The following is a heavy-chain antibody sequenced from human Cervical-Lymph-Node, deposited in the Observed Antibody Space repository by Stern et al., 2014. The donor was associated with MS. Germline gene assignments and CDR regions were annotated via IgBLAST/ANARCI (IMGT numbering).Heavy chain of an antibody. CDR3: AGDSEGFGGGWTY. Sequence: EVQLMESGGGLVQPGGSRRLSCVGSGFTLSNYWMSWVRQAPGKGLEWVANIKEDGTEKHYVDSVKGRFTISRDNAKNSLSMEMDNLRAEDTALYYCAGDSEGFGGGWTYWGQGTLVTVSS. V-gene: IGHV3-7*01. D-gene: IGHD6-19*01. CDR2: IKEDGTEK. CDR1: GFTLSNYW. J-gene: IGHJ4*02.